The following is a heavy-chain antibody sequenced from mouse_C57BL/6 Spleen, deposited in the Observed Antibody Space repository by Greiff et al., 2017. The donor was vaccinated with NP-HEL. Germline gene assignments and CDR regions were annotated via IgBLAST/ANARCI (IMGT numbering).Heavy chain of an antibody. CDR2: ISSGGDYI. CDR3: TRDHEYHCDFDV. D-gene: IGHD5-1*01. CDR1: GFTFSSYA. J-gene: IGHJ1*03. V-gene: IGHV5-9-1*02. Sequence: EVHLVESGEGLVKPGGSLKLSCAASGFTFSSYAMSWVRQTPEKRLEWVAYISSGGDYIYYADTVKGRFTISRDNARNTLYLQMSSLKSEDTAMYYCTRDHEYHCDFDVWGTETTVTVSS.